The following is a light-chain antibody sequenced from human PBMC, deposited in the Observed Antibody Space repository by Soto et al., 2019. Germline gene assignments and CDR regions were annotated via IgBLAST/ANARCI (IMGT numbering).Light chain of an antibody. V-gene: IGKV1-12*01. CDR3: EEANSFPPLT. CDR2: AAS. CDR1: QGISSW. J-gene: IGKJ4*01. Sequence: DIQMTQSPSSVSASVGDRVTITCRASQGISSWLAWYQQKPGKAPKLLTYAASSLQSGVPSRFSGSGSGTDFSLTGSSPQPEDFATYSCEEANSFPPLTFGGGTKVVIK.